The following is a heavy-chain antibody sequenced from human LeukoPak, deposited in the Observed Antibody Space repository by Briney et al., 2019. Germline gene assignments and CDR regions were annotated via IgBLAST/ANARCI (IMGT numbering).Heavy chain of an antibody. Sequence: PGGSLRLSCAASGFTFSNAWMSWVRQAPGKGLEWVGRIKSKTGGGTTDYAAPVKGRFTISRDDSKNTLYLQMNSLKTEDTAVYYCTTESAYCGGDCYSGYWGQGTLVTVSS. CDR1: GFTFSNAW. CDR2: IKSKTGGGTT. CDR3: TTESAYCGGDCYSGY. V-gene: IGHV3-15*01. J-gene: IGHJ4*02. D-gene: IGHD2-21*02.